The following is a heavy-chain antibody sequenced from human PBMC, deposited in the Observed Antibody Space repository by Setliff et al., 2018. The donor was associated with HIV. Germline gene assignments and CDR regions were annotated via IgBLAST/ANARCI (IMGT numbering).Heavy chain of an antibody. CDR3: ARSFTYNFWSGLAGDAFDI. J-gene: IGHJ3*02. V-gene: IGHV4-4*07. CDR2: IYTSGST. D-gene: IGHD3-3*01. CDR1: GGSISSYY. Sequence: SETLSLTCTVSGGSISSYYWSWIRQPAGKGLEWIGRIYTSGSTNYNPSLKSRVTMSVDTSKNQSSLKLSSVTAADTAVYYCARSFTYNFWSGLAGDAFDIWGQGTMVTVSS.